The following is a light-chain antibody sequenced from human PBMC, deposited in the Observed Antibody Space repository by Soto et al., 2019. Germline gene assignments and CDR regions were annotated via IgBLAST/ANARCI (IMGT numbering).Light chain of an antibody. CDR3: MQGTQWPRT. Sequence: DVVMTQSPLSLPVTLGQPASISCRSSQSLVYSDGNTYLNWFQQRPGQSPRRLIYKVSNRDSGVPERFSGSGSGTDFTLKISRVEAEDVGLYYCMQGTQWPRTFGQGTKVEIK. V-gene: IGKV2-30*01. CDR1: QSLVYSDGNTY. CDR2: KVS. J-gene: IGKJ1*01.